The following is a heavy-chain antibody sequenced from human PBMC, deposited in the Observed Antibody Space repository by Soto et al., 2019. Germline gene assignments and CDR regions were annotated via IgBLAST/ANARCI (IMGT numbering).Heavy chain of an antibody. Sequence: GGSLRLSCAASGFTFSSYWMSWVRQAPGKGLEWVANIKQDGSEKYYVDSVKGRFTISRDNAKNSLYLQMNSLRAEDTAVYYCAREIPYGDYDGYYFGYWGQGTLVTVSS. V-gene: IGHV3-7*05. D-gene: IGHD4-17*01. CDR1: GFTFSSYW. CDR2: IKQDGSEK. CDR3: AREIPYGDYDGYYFGY. J-gene: IGHJ4*02.